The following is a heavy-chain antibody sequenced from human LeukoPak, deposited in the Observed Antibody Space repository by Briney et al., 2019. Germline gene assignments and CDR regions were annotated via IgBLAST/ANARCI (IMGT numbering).Heavy chain of an antibody. Sequence: PSETLSLTCTVPGGSISSYYWSWIRQPPGKGLEWIGYFSYSGSTNYNPSLKSRVTISVDTSKNQFSLKLSSVTAADTAVYYCARSDYYGSGRGSFDVWGQGTTVTVSS. V-gene: IGHV4-59*08. CDR1: GGSISSYY. J-gene: IGHJ6*02. D-gene: IGHD3-10*01. CDR3: ARSDYYGSGRGSFDV. CDR2: FSYSGST.